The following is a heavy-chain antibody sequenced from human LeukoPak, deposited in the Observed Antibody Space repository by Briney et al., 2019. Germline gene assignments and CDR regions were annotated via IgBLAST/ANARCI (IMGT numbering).Heavy chain of an antibody. Sequence: PGGSLRLSCAASGFIFRSHWIDWVRQAPGKGLVWVSRINSDGSSTTYADSVKGRFIIARDNAENTLYLQMNSLRVEDTAVYYCVRAPRYCSGGSCYPDYWGQGTLVTVSS. D-gene: IGHD2-15*01. CDR2: INSDGSST. V-gene: IGHV3-74*03. CDR1: GFIFRSHW. J-gene: IGHJ4*02. CDR3: VRAPRYCSGGSCYPDY.